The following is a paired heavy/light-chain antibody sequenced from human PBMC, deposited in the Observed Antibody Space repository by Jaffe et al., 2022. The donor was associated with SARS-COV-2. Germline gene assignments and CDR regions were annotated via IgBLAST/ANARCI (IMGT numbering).Light chain of an antibody. J-gene: IGLJ3*02. CDR1: SSDIGAYMY. CDR2: DVS. CDR3: SSYTSRGTRV. Sequence: QSALTQPASVSGSPGQSVTISCTGTSSDIGAYMYVSWYQLHPGKAPRLMIYDVSDRPSGVSDRFSGSKSGYTASLTISGLQPEDEADYYCSSYTSRGTRVFGGGTKLTVL. V-gene: IGLV2-14*03.
Heavy chain of an antibody. CDR1: GYNFSNYW. Sequence: EVRLVQSGAEVKKPGESLKISCQGSGYNFSNYWIGWVRHMPGKGLEWMGIIYPADSDTRYSPSFEGQVTISVDKSISTAYLQWRSLEASDTAIYFCARHGDYGSEYYYYFYMDVWGKGTTVTVSS. CDR2: IYPADSDT. D-gene: IGHD2-21*01. CDR3: ARHGDYGSEYYYYFYMDV. V-gene: IGHV5-51*01. J-gene: IGHJ6*03.